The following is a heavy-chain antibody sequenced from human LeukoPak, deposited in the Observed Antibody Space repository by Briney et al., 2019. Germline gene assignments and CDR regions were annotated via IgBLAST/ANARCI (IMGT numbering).Heavy chain of an antibody. D-gene: IGHD5-12*01. V-gene: IGHV3-33*01. J-gene: IGHJ4*02. CDR1: GFTFSSYG. Sequence: GRSLRLSCAASGFTFSSYGMHWVRQAPGKGLEWVAVIWYDGSNKYYADSVKGRSTISRDNSKNTLYLQMNSLRAEDTAVYYCARDGVATITHFDYWGQGTLVTVSS. CDR3: ARDGVATITHFDY. CDR2: IWYDGSNK.